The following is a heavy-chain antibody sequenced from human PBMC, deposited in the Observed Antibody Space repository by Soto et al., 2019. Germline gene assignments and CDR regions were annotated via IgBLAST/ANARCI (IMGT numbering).Heavy chain of an antibody. Sequence: SETLSLTCTVSGISISSNFYYWAWIRQSPVRGLQWIGNIYYTGKTDYNPSLKGRATISLDTSKNQFSLKLNSVTATDTAFYVCARLGRISMVRGAFDLWGQGTPVTVSS. CDR1: GISISSNFYY. V-gene: IGHV4-39*01. D-gene: IGHD3-10*01. CDR3: ARLGRISMVRGAFDL. CDR2: IYYTGKT. J-gene: IGHJ4*02.